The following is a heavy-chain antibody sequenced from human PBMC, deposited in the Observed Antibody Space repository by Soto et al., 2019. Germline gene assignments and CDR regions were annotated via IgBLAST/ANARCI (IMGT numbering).Heavy chain of an antibody. J-gene: IGHJ5*02. D-gene: IGHD4-4*01. CDR2: IIPIVGTA. Sequence: SVKVSCKASGGTFSSYAISWVRQAPGQGLEWMGGIIPIVGTANYAQKFQGRVTMTADASTNTAYMELSSLRSEDTAVYYCAGVTYPERPSWFDPWGQGTLVTVSS. CDR1: GGTFSSYA. V-gene: IGHV1-69*13. CDR3: AGVTYPERPSWFDP.